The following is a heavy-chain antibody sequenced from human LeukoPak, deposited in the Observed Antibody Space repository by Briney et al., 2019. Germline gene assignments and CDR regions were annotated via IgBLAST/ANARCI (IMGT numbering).Heavy chain of an antibody. CDR3: AKDRISTSGTVDY. J-gene: IGHJ4*02. D-gene: IGHD6-13*01. V-gene: IGHV3-23*01. Sequence: ISGSGDTTYYADSVKGRFTISRDNSKNTLYLQMNSLRAEDTAIYYCAKDRISTSGTVDYWGQGTLVTVSS. CDR2: ISGSGDTT.